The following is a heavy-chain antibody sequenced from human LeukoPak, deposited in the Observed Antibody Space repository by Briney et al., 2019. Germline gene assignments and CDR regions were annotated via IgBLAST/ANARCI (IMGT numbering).Heavy chain of an antibody. CDR1: GYTFTSYY. CDR3: ARDPIMTTVASLSYWYFDL. CDR2: INPSGGST. J-gene: IGHJ2*01. V-gene: IGHV1-46*01. Sequence: ASVKVSCKASGYTFTSYYMHWVRQAPGQGLEWMGIINPSGGSTSYAQKFQGRVTMTRDTSTSTVYKELSSLRSEDTAVYYCARDPIMTTVASLSYWYFDLWGRGTLVTVSS. D-gene: IGHD4-23*01.